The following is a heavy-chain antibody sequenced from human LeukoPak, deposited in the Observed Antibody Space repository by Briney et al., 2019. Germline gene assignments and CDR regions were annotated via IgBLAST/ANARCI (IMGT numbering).Heavy chain of an antibody. CDR2: IIPILGIA. CDR3: ARDGGPPTSVEMATIWPRAFDI. V-gene: IGHV1-69*04. Sequence: SVKVSCKASGGTFSSYAISWVRQAPGQGREWMGRIIPILGIANYAQKFQGRVTITADKSTSTAYMELSSLRSEDTAVYYCARDGGPPTSVEMATIWPRAFDIWGQGTMVTVSS. CDR1: GGTFSSYA. J-gene: IGHJ3*02. D-gene: IGHD5-24*01.